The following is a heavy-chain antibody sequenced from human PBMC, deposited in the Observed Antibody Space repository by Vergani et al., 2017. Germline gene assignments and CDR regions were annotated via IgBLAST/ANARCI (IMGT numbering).Heavy chain of an antibody. CDR1: GFTFSSYG. J-gene: IGHJ5*02. D-gene: IGHD3-22*01. CDR2: IRYDGSNK. V-gene: IGHV3-30*02. CDR3: AKRSGYYLNWFDP. Sequence: VHLLESGGGLVQSGGSLRLSCAASGFTFSSYGMHWVRQAPGKGLEWVAFIRYDGSNKYYADSVKGRFTISRDNSKNTLYLQMNSLRAEDTAVYYCAKRSGYYLNWFDPWGQGTLVTVSS.